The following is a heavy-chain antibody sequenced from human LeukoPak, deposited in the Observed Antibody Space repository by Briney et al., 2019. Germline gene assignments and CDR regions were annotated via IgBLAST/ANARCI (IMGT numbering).Heavy chain of an antibody. CDR2: ISSTDAGT. J-gene: IGHJ4*02. Sequence: PGGSLRLSCAASVFGLSSYSMSWVHQVPCKGLEWVLAISSTDAGTYHADSVRGRFTISRDSSKNTLYLQMNSLRAEDAAVYYCAKAPVTSCRGAYCYPFDYWGQGTLVTVSS. V-gene: IGHV3-23*01. CDR3: AKAPVTSCRGAYCYPFDY. D-gene: IGHD2-21*01. CDR1: VFGLSSYS.